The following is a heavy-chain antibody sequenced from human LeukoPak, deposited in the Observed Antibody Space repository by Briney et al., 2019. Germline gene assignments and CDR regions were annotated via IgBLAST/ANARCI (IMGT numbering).Heavy chain of an antibody. J-gene: IGHJ4*02. CDR3: AKQYDFWSGSYFDY. V-gene: IGHV3-23*01. CDR2: ISGSGGST. D-gene: IGHD3-3*01. Sequence: GGSLRLSCAASGFTFSSYAMSWVRQAPAKGLEWVSTISGSGGSTYYADSVKGRFTISRDNSKNTLYLQMNSLRAEDTAVYYCAKQYDFWSGSYFDYWGQGTLVTVSS. CDR1: GFTFSSYA.